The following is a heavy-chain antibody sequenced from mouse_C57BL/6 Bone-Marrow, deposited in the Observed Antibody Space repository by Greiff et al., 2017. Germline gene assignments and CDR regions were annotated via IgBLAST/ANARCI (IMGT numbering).Heavy chain of an antibody. CDR2: IDPSDSYT. Sequence: QVQLQQPGAELVRPGTSVKLSCKASGYTFTSYWMHWVKQRPGQGLEWIGVIDPSDSYTNYNQKFKGKATLTVDTSSSTAYMQRSSLTSEDSAVYYCARDILPSYAMDYWGQGTSVTVSS. CDR1: GYTFTSYW. CDR3: ARDILPSYAMDY. D-gene: IGHD1-1*01. J-gene: IGHJ4*01. V-gene: IGHV1-59*01.